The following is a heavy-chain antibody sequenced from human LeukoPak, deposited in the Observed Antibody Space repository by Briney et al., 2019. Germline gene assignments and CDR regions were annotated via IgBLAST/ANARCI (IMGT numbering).Heavy chain of an antibody. J-gene: IGHJ4*02. Sequence: GGSLRLSCAASGFTFSSYGMHWVRQAPGKGLEWVAVIWYDGSNKYYADSVKGRFTISRDNSKNTLYLQMNSLRAEDTAVYYCAKEIAITIFGVVTYYFDYWGQGTLVTVSS. D-gene: IGHD3-3*01. CDR2: IWYDGSNK. CDR1: GFTFSSYG. CDR3: AKEIAITIFGVVTYYFDY. V-gene: IGHV3-33*06.